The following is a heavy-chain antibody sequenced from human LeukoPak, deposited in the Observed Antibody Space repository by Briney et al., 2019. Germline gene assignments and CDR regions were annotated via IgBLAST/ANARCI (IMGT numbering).Heavy chain of an antibody. J-gene: IGHJ6*03. CDR3: ARVLPHYDFWSGYQAGLYMDV. CDR1: GGSISSGSYY. Sequence: PSQTLSLTCTVSGGSISSGSYYWSWIRQPAGKGLEWIGRIYTSGSTNYNPSLKSRVTISVDTSKNQFSLKLSSVTAADTAVYYCARVLPHYDFWSGYQAGLYMDVWGKGTTVTVSS. CDR2: IYTSGST. D-gene: IGHD3-3*01. V-gene: IGHV4-61*02.